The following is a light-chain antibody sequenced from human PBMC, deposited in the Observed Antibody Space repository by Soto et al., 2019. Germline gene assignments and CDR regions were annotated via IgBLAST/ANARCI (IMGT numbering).Light chain of an antibody. CDR1: QSVSSSY. CDR2: RAS. CDR3: QQYGSSPRT. J-gene: IGKJ2*02. V-gene: IGKV3-20*01. Sequence: EIVLTQSPGTLSLSPGERATLSCRASQSVSSSYLAWYQQKPGQAPRLLIYRASSMATGIPDRFSGGGSGTDFTLSTSRLEPEDLGLHYCQQYGSSPRTFGQGTKLLVK.